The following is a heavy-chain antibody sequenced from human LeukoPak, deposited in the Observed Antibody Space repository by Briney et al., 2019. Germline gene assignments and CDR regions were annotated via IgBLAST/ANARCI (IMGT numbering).Heavy chain of an antibody. V-gene: IGHV4-59*01. J-gene: IGHJ3*02. CDR3: ARRRGGQFDWLLYVGEAFDI. Sequence: SETLSLTCTVSGGSISTYYWSWIRQSPGKGLECIGYIYYSGSTNYNPSLKSRVTISVDTSKNQFSLKLISVTAADTAVYYCARRRGGQFDWLLYVGEAFDIWGQGTMVTVSS. CDR2: IYYSGST. CDR1: GGSISTYY. D-gene: IGHD3-9*01.